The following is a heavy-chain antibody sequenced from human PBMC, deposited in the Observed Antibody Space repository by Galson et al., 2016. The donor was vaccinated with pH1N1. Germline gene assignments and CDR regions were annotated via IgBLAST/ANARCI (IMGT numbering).Heavy chain of an antibody. CDR1: GFTFSSYS. Sequence: SLRLSCAASGFTFSSYSMTWVRQAPGKGLEWVANIKQDGSEKHYVDSVKGRFTISRDNAKISLYLQMSSLRVEDTAVYFCVNSIPVRPFGDWGQGTLVTVSS. D-gene: IGHD6-6*01. CDR3: VNSIPVRPFGD. J-gene: IGHJ1*01. V-gene: IGHV3-7*01. CDR2: IKQDGSEK.